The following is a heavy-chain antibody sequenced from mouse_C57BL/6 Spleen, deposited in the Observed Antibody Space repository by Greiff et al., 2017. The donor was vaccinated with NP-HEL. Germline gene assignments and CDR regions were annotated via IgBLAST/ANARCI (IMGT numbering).Heavy chain of an antibody. J-gene: IGHJ2*01. V-gene: IGHV1-50*01. D-gene: IGHD1-1*01. CDR2: IDPSDSYT. Sequence: QVQLQQPGAELVKPGASVKLSCKASGYTFTSYWMQWVKQRPGQGLEWIGEIDPSDSYTNYNQKFKGKATLTVDTSSSTAYMQLSSLTSEDSAVYYCARDLGRNFDYWGQGTTLTVSS. CDR1: GYTFTSYW. CDR3: ARDLGRNFDY.